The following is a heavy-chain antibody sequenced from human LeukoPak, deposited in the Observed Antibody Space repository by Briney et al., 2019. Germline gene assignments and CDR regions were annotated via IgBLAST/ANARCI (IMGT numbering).Heavy chain of an antibody. V-gene: IGHV3-11*01. CDR1: GFTFSDYY. J-gene: IGHJ4*02. CDR2: ISSSGSTI. D-gene: IGHD3-22*01. Sequence: GGSLRLSCAASGFTFSDYYMRWIRQAPGKGLEWVSYISSSGSTIYYADSVKGRFTISRDNAKNSLYLQMNSLRAEDTAVYYCASDYYDSSGYYYYWGQGTLVTVSS. CDR3: ASDYYDSSGYYYY.